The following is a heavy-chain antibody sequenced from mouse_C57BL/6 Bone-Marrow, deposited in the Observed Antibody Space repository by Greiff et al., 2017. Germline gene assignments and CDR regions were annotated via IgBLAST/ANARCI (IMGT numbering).Heavy chain of an antibody. CDR2: IYPRSGNT. CDR3: ASTTVVAFSKYFDN. Sequence: QVQLQQSGAELARPGASVKLSCKASGYTFTSYGISWVKQRTGQGLEWIGEIYPRSGNTYYNEKFKGKATLTADKSSSTAYMELRSLTAEDAAVYFCASTTVVAFSKYFDNWGQGTTLTVSS. V-gene: IGHV1-81*01. J-gene: IGHJ2*01. D-gene: IGHD1-1*01. CDR1: GYTFTSYG.